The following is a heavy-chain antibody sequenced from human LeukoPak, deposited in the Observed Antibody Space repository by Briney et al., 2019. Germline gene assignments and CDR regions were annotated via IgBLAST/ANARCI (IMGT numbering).Heavy chain of an antibody. Sequence: GGSLRLSCAASGFTFTIYGMQWVRQAPDKGLEWVAVISYDGSNKYYADSVKGRFTNSRDNSKNTLYLQMNSLRAEDMAVYYCAKVAYSYGLYFYLDYWGQGTLVTVSS. CDR1: GFTFTIYG. CDR3: AKVAYSYGLYFYLDY. V-gene: IGHV3-30*18. J-gene: IGHJ4*02. D-gene: IGHD5-18*01. CDR2: ISYDGSNK.